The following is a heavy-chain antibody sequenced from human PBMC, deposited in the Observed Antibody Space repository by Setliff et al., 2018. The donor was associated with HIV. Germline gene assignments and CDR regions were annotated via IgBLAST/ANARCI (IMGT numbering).Heavy chain of an antibody. J-gene: IGHJ3*02. V-gene: IGHV4-59*08. CDR3: ARHGHFYDSSSSDAFDI. CDR1: GGSISTYY. Sequence: SETLSLTCNVSGGSISTYYWSWIRQPPGKGLEWLGYVSYSGSTNFNPSLEGRLAMSVDMSKNHFSLKLRSVTAADTAVYYCARHGHFYDSSSSDAFDIWGHGTMVTVSS. CDR2: VSYSGST. D-gene: IGHD3-22*01.